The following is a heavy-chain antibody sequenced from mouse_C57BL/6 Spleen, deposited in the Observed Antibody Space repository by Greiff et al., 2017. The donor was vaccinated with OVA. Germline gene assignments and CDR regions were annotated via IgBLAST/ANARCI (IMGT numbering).Heavy chain of an antibody. D-gene: IGHD1-1*01. CDR3: ASLGTTVVAPYAMDY. CDR1: GYTFTGYW. J-gene: IGHJ4*01. Sequence: VQLQQSGAELMKPGASVKLSCKATGYTFTGYWIEWVKQRPGHGLEWIGEIFPGSGSTNYNEKFKGKATFTADTSSNTAYMQLSSLTTEDSAIYYCASLGTTVVAPYAMDYWGQGTSVTVSS. CDR2: IFPGSGST. V-gene: IGHV1-9*01.